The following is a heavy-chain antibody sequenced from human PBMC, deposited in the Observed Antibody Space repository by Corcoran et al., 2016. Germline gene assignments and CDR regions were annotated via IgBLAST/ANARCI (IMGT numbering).Heavy chain of an antibody. Sequence: QVQLQESGPGLVKPSETLSLTCTVSGGSISSYYWSWIRQPPGKGLEWIGYIYYSGSTNYNPSLKSRVTISVDTSKNQFSLKLGSVTAAYTAVYYCARGGIAVAVPFDYWGQGTLVTVSS. CDR1: GGSISSYY. J-gene: IGHJ4*02. CDR3: ARGGIAVAVPFDY. D-gene: IGHD6-19*01. V-gene: IGHV4-59*01. CDR2: IYYSGST.